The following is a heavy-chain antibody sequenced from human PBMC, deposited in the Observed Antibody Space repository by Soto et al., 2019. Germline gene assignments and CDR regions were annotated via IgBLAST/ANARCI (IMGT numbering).Heavy chain of an antibody. Sequence: QLQLQESGPGLVKPSETLSLTCTVSGGSISSSSYYWGWIRQPPGKGLEWIGSIYYSGSTYYNPXXKSRLTISVDXXKXQXXRKLSSVTAADTAVYYCARQSAEGSGTFHGNWFDPWGQGTLVTVSS. V-gene: IGHV4-39*01. D-gene: IGHD3-10*01. CDR2: IYYSGST. CDR1: GGSISSSSYY. CDR3: ARQSAEGSGTFHGNWFDP. J-gene: IGHJ5*02.